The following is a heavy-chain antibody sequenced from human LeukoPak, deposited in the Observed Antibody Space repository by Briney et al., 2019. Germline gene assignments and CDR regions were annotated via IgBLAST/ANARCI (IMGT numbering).Heavy chain of an antibody. Sequence: PGGSLRLSCAASGFTFSSYAMSWVRQAPGKGLEWVSAISGSGGSTYYADSVKGRFTISRDDSKNTLYLQMASLRAEDTAIYYCAKAEDTTLTPPYYFDYWGQGTLVSVSS. CDR3: AKAEDTTLTPPYYFDY. CDR2: ISGSGGST. V-gene: IGHV3-23*01. CDR1: GFTFSSYA. J-gene: IGHJ4*02. D-gene: IGHD4-17*01.